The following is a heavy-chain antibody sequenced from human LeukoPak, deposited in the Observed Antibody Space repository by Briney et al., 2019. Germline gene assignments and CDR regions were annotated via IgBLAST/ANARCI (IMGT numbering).Heavy chain of an antibody. D-gene: IGHD6-19*01. J-gene: IGHJ4*02. V-gene: IGHV1-24*01. Sequence: ASVKVSCKVSGYTLTELSMHWVRQAPGKGLEWMGGFDPEDGETIYAQKFQGRVTMTEDTSTDTAYMELSSLRSEDTAVYYCATAVAGPWNFDHWGQGTLVTVSS. CDR1: GYTLTELS. CDR3: ATAVAGPWNFDH. CDR2: FDPEDGET.